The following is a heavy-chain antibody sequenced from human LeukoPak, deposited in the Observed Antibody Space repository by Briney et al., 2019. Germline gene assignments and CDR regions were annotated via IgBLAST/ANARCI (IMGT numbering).Heavy chain of an antibody. CDR2: ISTGGST. CDR3: AREPKLLANLYNYAMDV. J-gene: IGHJ6*02. V-gene: IGHV3-66*01. CDR1: GFTVSSDY. D-gene: IGHD2-15*01. Sequence: GGSLRLSCAASGFTVSSDYMRWVRQAPGKGLEWVSVISTGGSTSYADTVKVRFTISRDNSRNTVYLQMNSLRAEDTAVYYCAREPKLLANLYNYAMDVWGQGTTVTVSS.